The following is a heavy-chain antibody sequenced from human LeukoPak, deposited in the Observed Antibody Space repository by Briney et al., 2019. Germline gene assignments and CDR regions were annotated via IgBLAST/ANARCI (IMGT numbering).Heavy chain of an antibody. CDR3: ARGYSSGANWFDP. V-gene: IGHV4-39*07. D-gene: IGHD6-19*01. CDR2: IYHSGST. CDR1: GGSISSSSYY. Sequence: SETLSLTCTVSGGSISSSSYYWAWIRQPPGKGLEWIGSIYHSGSTYYNPSLKSRVTISVDTSKNQFSLKLSSVTAADTAVYYCARGYSSGANWFDPWGQGTLVTVSS. J-gene: IGHJ5*02.